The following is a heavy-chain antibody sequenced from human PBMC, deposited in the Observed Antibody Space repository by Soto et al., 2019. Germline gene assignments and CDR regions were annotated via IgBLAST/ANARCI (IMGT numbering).Heavy chain of an antibody. D-gene: IGHD3-10*01. V-gene: IGHV1-46*03. CDR2: INPSGGST. CDR1: GYTFTSYY. CDR3: ASRTKLLWFGDYYYYYGMDV. J-gene: IGHJ6*02. Sequence: ASVKVSCKASGYTFTSYYMHCVRQAPGQGLEWMGIINPSGGSTSYAQKFQGRVTMTRDTSTSTVYMELSSLRSEDTAVYYCASRTKLLWFGDYYYYYGMDVWGQGTTVTVSS.